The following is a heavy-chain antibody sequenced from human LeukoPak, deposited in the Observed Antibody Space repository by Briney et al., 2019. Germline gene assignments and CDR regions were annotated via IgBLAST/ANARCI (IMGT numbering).Heavy chain of an antibody. J-gene: IGHJ6*03. V-gene: IGHV1-69*13. CDR3: ARGRYSKIFYYYYMDV. D-gene: IGHD6-13*01. CDR1: GGTFSSYA. Sequence: SVKVSCKASGGTFSSYAISWVRQAPGQGLEWMGGIIPIFGTANYTQKFQGRVTITADESTSTAYMELSSLRSEDTAVYYCARGRYSKIFYYYYMDVWGKGTTVTVSS. CDR2: IIPIFGTA.